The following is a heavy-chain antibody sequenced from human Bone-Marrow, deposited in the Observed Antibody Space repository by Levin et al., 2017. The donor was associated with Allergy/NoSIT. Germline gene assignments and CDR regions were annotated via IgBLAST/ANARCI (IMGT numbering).Heavy chain of an antibody. CDR1: GDSINNTNHY. J-gene: IGHJ5*02. CDR3: ARDETFNSWHTGWFDP. D-gene: IGHD6-13*01. CDR2: MFAGGAA. Sequence: SQTLSLTCTVSGDSINNTNHYWSWIRQPAGKGLEWIGRMFAGGAATYNRSLRSRVPISIDTSKNQFSLKLTSVTAADTSVYYCARDETFNSWHTGWFDPWGQGTLVTVSS. V-gene: IGHV4-61*02.